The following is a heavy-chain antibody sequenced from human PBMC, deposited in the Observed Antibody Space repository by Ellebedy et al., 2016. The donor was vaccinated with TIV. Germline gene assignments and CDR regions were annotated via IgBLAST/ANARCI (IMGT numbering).Heavy chain of an antibody. CDR3: ARESGSYPVGYYGMDV. CDR1: GFTFSSYA. V-gene: IGHV3-30-3*01. Sequence: GESLKISXAASGFTFSSYAMHWVRQAPGKGLEWVAVISYDGSNKYYADSVKGRFTISRDNSKNTLYLQMNSLRAEDTAVYYCARESGSYPVGYYGMDVWGQGTTVTVSS. D-gene: IGHD1-26*01. J-gene: IGHJ6*02. CDR2: ISYDGSNK.